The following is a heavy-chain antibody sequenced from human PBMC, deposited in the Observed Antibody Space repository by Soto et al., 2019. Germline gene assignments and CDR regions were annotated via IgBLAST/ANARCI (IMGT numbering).Heavy chain of an antibody. CDR1: GYTFTSYY. Sequence: QVQLVQSGAEVKKPGASVKVSCKASGYTFTSYYMHWVRQAPGQGLEWMGIINPSGGSTSYAQKFQGRVTMTRDTSTSTVYMELSSLRSEDTAVYYCARDYRVVVVAASLYYFDSWGQGTLVTVSS. CDR2: INPSGGST. V-gene: IGHV1-46*01. D-gene: IGHD2-15*01. CDR3: ARDYRVVVVAASLYYFDS. J-gene: IGHJ4*02.